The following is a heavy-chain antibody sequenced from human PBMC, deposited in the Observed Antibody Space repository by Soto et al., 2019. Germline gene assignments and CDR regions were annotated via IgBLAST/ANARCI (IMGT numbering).Heavy chain of an antibody. V-gene: IGHV4-34*01. D-gene: IGHD2-21*02. CDR2: INHSGST. Sequence: QVQLQQWGAGLLKPSETLSLTCAVYGGSFSGYYWSWIRQPPGKGLEWIGEINHSGSTNYNPSLKSRVTISVDTSKNQFSLMLSSVTAAETAVYYCARALGYCGGDCQHSYAFDIGGQGTMVTVSS. CDR3: ARALGYCGGDCQHSYAFDI. J-gene: IGHJ3*02. CDR1: GGSFSGYY.